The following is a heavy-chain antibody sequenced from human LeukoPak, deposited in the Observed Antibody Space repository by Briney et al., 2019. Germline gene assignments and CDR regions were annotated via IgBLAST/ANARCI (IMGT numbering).Heavy chain of an antibody. CDR2: IYYSGST. Sequence: PSETLSLTCTVSGGSIGSYYWSWIRQPPGKGLEWIGYIYYSGSTNYNPSLKSRVTISVDTSKNQFSLNLSSVTAADTAVYYCARAVVGAHFDYWGQGTLVTVSS. V-gene: IGHV4-59*01. J-gene: IGHJ4*02. D-gene: IGHD1-26*01. CDR3: ARAVVGAHFDY. CDR1: GGSIGSYY.